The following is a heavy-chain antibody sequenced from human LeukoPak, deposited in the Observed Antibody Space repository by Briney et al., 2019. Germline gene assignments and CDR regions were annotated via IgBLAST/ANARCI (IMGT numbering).Heavy chain of an antibody. CDR2: ISGSGDST. D-gene: IGHD2-2*01. J-gene: IGHJ5*02. CDR1: GFTFSDYY. V-gene: IGHV3-23*01. CDR3: GVDIVVVPGAPNWFDP. Sequence: RTGGSLRLSCAASGFTFSDYYMSWIRQDPGKGLEWVSAISGSGDSTYYADSVKGRFTISRDNSKNTLYLQMNSLRAEDTAVYYCGVDIVVVPGAPNWFDPWGQGTLVTVSS.